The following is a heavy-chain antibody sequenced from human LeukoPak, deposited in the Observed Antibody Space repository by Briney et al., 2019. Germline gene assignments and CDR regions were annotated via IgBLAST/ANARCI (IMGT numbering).Heavy chain of an antibody. CDR2: IYTSGST. CDR1: GGSISSYY. CDR3: ARVGDCSSTSCYAADY. D-gene: IGHD2-2*01. Sequence: SSETLSLTCTVSGGSISSYYWSWIRQPAGKGLEWIGRIYTSGSTNYNPSLKSRVTMSVDTSKNQFSLKLSSVTAADTAVYYCARVGDCSSTSCYAADYWGQGTLVTVSS. J-gene: IGHJ4*02. V-gene: IGHV4-4*07.